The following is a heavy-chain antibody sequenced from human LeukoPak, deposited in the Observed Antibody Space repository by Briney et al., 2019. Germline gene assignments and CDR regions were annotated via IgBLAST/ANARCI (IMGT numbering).Heavy chain of an antibody. Sequence: QPGGSLRLSCAASGFTFSSYAMSWVRQAPGKGLEWVSAISGSGGSTYYADSVKGRFTISRDNSKNTLYLRMNSLRAEDTAVYYCAKAYYGYNDGYFDYWGQGTLVTVSS. V-gene: IGHV3-23*01. D-gene: IGHD5-24*01. CDR1: GFTFSSYA. J-gene: IGHJ4*02. CDR2: ISGSGGST. CDR3: AKAYYGYNDGYFDY.